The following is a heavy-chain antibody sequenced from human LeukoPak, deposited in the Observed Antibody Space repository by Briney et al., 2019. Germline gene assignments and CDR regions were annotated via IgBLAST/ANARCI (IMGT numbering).Heavy chain of an antibody. J-gene: IGHJ6*03. D-gene: IGHD5-18*01. CDR3: ARQRGYSYGQRSYYYMDV. CDR1: GYSFSNYW. Sequence: GESLKISCKGSGYSFSNYWIAWVRQMPGKGLEWMGIIYPGDSDTRYSPSFQGQVTISADKSISTAYLQWSSLKASDTAMYYCARQRGYSYGQRSYYYMDVWGKGTTVTVSS. CDR2: IYPGDSDT. V-gene: IGHV5-51*01.